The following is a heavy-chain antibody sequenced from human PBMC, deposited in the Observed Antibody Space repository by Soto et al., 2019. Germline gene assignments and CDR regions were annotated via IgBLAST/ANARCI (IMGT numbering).Heavy chain of an antibody. J-gene: IGHJ6*02. CDR2: ISGSGGST. CDR3: AMRAPDLAAADPLYGMDV. CDR1: GFTFSSYA. Sequence: GSLRLSCAASGFTFSSYAMSWVRQAPGKGLEWVSAISGSGGSTYYADSVKGRFTISRDNSKNTLYLQMNSLRAEDTAVYYCAMRAPDLAAADPLYGMDVWGQGTTVTVSS. V-gene: IGHV3-23*01. D-gene: IGHD6-13*01.